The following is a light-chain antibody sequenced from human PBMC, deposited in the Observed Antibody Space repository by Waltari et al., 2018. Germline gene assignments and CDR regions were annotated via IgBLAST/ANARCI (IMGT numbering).Light chain of an antibody. V-gene: IGLV3-21*02. J-gene: IGLJ3*02. CDR1: NIGRKS. CDR2: DDA. CDR3: HVWDMTSDSWV. Sequence: SYVLTQPRSVSVAPGQTARITCGGQNIGRKSVHWYQQKAGRASVLVIYDDASRPSGIPEKFSGCISADTATLAISGVEPGDEADYYCHVWDMTSDSWVFGGGTHLAVL.